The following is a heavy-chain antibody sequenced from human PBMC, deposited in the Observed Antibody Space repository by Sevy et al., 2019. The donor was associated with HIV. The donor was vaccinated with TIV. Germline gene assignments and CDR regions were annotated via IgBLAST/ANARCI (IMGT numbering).Heavy chain of an antibody. V-gene: IGHV4-4*07. Sequence: SETLSLTCTVSGGSISSYYWSWIRQPAGKGLEWIGRIYTSGSTNYNPSIKSRVTMSVDTSKNQFSLKLSSVTAADTAVYYCARDPYDSSGYYYDYWGQGTLVTVSS. CDR1: GGSISSYY. CDR2: IYTSGST. CDR3: ARDPYDSSGYYYDY. D-gene: IGHD3-22*01. J-gene: IGHJ4*02.